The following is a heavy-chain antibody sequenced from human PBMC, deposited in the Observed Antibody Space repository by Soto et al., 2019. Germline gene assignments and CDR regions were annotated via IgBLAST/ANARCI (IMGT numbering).Heavy chain of an antibody. CDR2: IHYSGSI. V-gene: IGHV4-59*01. J-gene: IGHJ4*02. Sequence: QVQLQESGPGLVKPSETLSLTCTVSGASISRYYWSWIRQPPGKGLDWIGYIHYSGSINYNPSLKTLVIISIDTSKSQCPLNLSSVTAPDTAVYYCARHTQNGPPLWFGELLSWGQGTLVTVSS. CDR1: GASISRYY. D-gene: IGHD3-10*01. CDR3: ARHTQNGPPLWFGELLS.